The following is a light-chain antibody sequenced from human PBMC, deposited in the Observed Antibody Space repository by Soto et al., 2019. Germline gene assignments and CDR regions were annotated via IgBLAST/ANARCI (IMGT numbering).Light chain of an antibody. J-gene: IGLJ1*01. CDR2: EVS. Sequence: QSALTQPASVSGSPGQSITISCTGTSSDVGGYIYVSWYQQHPGKAPKLMIYEVSNRPSGVSNRFSGSKSGNTASLTISGLQAEDEADYYCSSYTSSSTLGYVFGTGTKLTVL. CDR3: SSYTSSSTLGYV. CDR1: SSDVGGYIY. V-gene: IGLV2-14*01.